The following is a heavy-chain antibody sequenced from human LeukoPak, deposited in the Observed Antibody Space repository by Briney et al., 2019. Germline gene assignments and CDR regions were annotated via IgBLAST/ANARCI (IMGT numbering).Heavy chain of an antibody. CDR2: ISYDGSNK. J-gene: IGHJ4*02. Sequence: GGSLRLSCAASGFTFSSYGMHWVRQAPGKGLEWVAVISYDGSNKYYADSVKGRFTISRDNSKNTLYLQMNSLRAEDTAVYYCAKDRAPLRYGSGSYAVDYWGQGTLVTVSS. CDR1: GFTFSSYG. CDR3: AKDRAPLRYGSGSYAVDY. V-gene: IGHV3-30*18. D-gene: IGHD3-10*01.